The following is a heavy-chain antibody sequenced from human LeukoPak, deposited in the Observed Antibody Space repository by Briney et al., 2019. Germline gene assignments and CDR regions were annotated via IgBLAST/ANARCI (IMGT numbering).Heavy chain of an antibody. CDR2: IIPILGIA. CDR3: ARGGLAVSSSSAFDY. CDR1: GGTFSSYA. V-gene: IGHV1-69*04. J-gene: IGHJ4*02. D-gene: IGHD3-3*02. Sequence: GASVKVSCKASGGTFSSYAISWVRQAPGQGLEWMGRIIPILGIANYAQKFQGRVTITADKSTSTAYMELSSLRSEDTAVYYCARGGLAVSSSSAFDYWGQGTLVTVSS.